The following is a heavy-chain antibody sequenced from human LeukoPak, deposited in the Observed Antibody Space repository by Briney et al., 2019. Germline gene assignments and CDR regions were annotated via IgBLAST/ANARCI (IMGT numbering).Heavy chain of an antibody. J-gene: IGHJ4*02. CDR3: AKEGGTGTRLDY. Sequence: GGSLRLSCAASGFTFSSSAMSWVRHAPGKGLYWVSAISGSGTGTYYADSVKGRFTISRDNSKNTLYLQMNSLRAEDTAVYYCAKEGGTGTRLDYWGQGTLVTVSS. CDR2: ISGSGTGT. CDR1: GFTFSSSA. D-gene: IGHD1-7*01. V-gene: IGHV3-23*01.